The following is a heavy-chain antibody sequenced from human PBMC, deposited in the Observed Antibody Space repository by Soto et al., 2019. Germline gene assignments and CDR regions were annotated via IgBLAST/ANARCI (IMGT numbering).Heavy chain of an antibody. D-gene: IGHD5-12*01. J-gene: IGHJ6*02. CDR3: ARLGGYDFGPFYGMDV. CDR2: IYYSGST. Sequence: PSETLSLTCIVSGGSISNYDWSWIRQPPGKGLEWIGYIYYSGSTNYNPSLKSRVTISVDTSKNQFSLKLSSVTAADTAVYYCARLGGYDFGPFYGMDVWGQGTTVTVSS. V-gene: IGHV4-59*08. CDR1: GGSISNYD.